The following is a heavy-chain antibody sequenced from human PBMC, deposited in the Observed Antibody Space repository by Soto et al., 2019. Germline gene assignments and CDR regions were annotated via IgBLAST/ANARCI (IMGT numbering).Heavy chain of an antibody. CDR3: ASHPYYYDSSGYYYESDYYYGMDV. J-gene: IGHJ6*02. Sequence: ASVKVSCKASGYTFTSYAMHWVRQAPGQRLEWMGWINAGNGNTKYSQKFQGRVTITRDTSASTAYMELSSLRSEDTAVYYCASHPYYYDSSGYYYESDYYYGMDVWGQGTKVTVSS. D-gene: IGHD3-22*01. CDR2: INAGNGNT. CDR1: GYTFTSYA. V-gene: IGHV1-3*01.